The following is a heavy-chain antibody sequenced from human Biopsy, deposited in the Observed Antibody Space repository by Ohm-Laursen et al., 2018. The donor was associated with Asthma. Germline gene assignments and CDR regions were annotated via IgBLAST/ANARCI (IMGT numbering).Heavy chain of an antibody. J-gene: IGHJ4*02. V-gene: IGHV4-59*01. CDR2: IHYSGST. CDR3: AGFCSGGNCPDH. CDR1: GVSIRSYY. Sequence: SQTLSLTWTVSGVSIRSYYWTWIRQPPGKGLEWIGNIHYSGSTYSNTSLKSRVTISVDTSKKQISLRLSSVIAADTAVYYCAGFCSGGNCPDHWGQGTLVTVSS. D-gene: IGHD2-15*01.